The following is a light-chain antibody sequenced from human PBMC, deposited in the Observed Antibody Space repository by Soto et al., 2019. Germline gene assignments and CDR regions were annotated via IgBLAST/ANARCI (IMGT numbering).Light chain of an antibody. CDR3: QQHTTSPPSWT. V-gene: IGKV3-20*01. Sequence: ETVLTQSPGTLSLSPGERATLFCRASQSVTSSYLAWYQQKPGQAPRLLIYGASSRATGIPDRFSGIGSGPDFNLTISRLEPEDFAVYSCQQHTTSPPSWTFGQGTKVEIK. CDR1: QSVTSSY. J-gene: IGKJ1*01. CDR2: GAS.